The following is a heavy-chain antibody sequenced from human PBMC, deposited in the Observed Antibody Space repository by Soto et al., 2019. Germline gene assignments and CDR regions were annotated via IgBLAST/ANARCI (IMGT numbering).Heavy chain of an antibody. J-gene: IGHJ5*02. CDR2: IWYDGSNK. CDR3: ATVLLXXXGXLDP. D-gene: IGHD3-10*01. V-gene: IGHV3-33*01. Sequence: GSLRLSCAASGFTFSSYGMHWVRQAPGKGLEWVAVIWYDGSNKYYADSVKGRFTISRDNSKNTLYLQMNSLRAEDTAVYYCATVLLXXXGXLDPWGQGTLVTXSS. CDR1: GFTFSSYG.